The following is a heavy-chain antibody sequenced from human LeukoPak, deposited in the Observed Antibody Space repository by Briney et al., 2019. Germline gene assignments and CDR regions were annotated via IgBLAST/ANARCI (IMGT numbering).Heavy chain of an antibody. Sequence: GGSLRLSCVASGFAFSSYWMYWVRQVAGKGLVWVSRIKPDGSSTDYADSVKGRFTISRDNAKNTLYLQMNSLRAEGTAVYYCTTLYGDSLDYWGQGTLVTVSS. J-gene: IGHJ4*02. CDR2: IKPDGSST. D-gene: IGHD2-21*02. V-gene: IGHV3-74*01. CDR1: GFAFSSYW. CDR3: TTLYGDSLDY.